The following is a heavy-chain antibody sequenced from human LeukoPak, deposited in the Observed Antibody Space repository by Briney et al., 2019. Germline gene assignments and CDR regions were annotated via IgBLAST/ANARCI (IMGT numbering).Heavy chain of an antibody. V-gene: IGHV3-30-3*01. CDR2: ISYDGSNK. J-gene: IGHJ4*02. D-gene: IGHD5-24*01. Sequence: GGSLRLSCAASGFTFSSYAMHWVRQAPGKGLEWVAVISYDGSNKYYADSVKGRFIISRDNSKNTLYLQMNSLRAEDTAVYYCARGRDGYESTYYFDYWGQGTLVTVSS. CDR3: ARGRDGYESTYYFDY. CDR1: GFTFSSYA.